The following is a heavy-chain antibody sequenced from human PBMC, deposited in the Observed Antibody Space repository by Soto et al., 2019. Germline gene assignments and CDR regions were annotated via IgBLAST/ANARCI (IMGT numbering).Heavy chain of an antibody. Sequence: SETLSLTCAVYGGSFSDYYWTWIRQSPGKGLEWIGEINPSGGFNYNPSLKSRVSISVATAKTQFSLKLTSVTAADTAVYFCARGRTYYYGSGSSALLYWGQGSLVTVSS. J-gene: IGHJ4*02. V-gene: IGHV4-34*01. CDR2: INPSGGF. D-gene: IGHD3-10*01. CDR3: ARGRTYYYGSGSSALLY. CDR1: GGSFSDYY.